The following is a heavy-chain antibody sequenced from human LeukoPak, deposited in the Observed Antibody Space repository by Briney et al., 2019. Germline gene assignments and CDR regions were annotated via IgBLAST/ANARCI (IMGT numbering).Heavy chain of an antibody. Sequence: PGGSLRLSCVASGFTFNSCSMHWVRQAPGKGLVWVSRIRGDGSSTTYADSVKGRFTISRDNAKNTVYLQMSSLRAEDTAVYYCASGSFCSNGVCYKDLDFWGQGALVTVSS. V-gene: IGHV3-74*01. CDR3: ASGSFCSNGVCYKDLDF. D-gene: IGHD2-8*01. J-gene: IGHJ4*02. CDR1: GFTFNSCS. CDR2: IRGDGSST.